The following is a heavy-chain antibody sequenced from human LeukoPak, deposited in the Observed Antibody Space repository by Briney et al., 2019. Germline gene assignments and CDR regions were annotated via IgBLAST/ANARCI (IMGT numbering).Heavy chain of an antibody. CDR3: TSVFYYDSSGYYRQPFDY. CDR2: IRSKAYGGTT. CDR1: GFTFGDYA. D-gene: IGHD3-22*01. Sequence: SLRLSCTASGFTFGDYAMSWIRQAPGKGLEWVGFIRSKAYGGTTEYAASVKGRFTISRDDSKSIAYLQMNSLKTEDTAVYYCTSVFYYDSSGYYRQPFDYWGQGTLVTVSS. V-gene: IGHV3-49*03. J-gene: IGHJ4*02.